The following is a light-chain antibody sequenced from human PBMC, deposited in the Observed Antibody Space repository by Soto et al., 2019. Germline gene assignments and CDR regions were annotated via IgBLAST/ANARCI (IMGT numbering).Light chain of an antibody. CDR3: SSYTISSTLV. V-gene: IGLV2-14*01. Sequence: QSALTQPASVSGSPGQSITISCTGTSSDVGTYNYVSWYQQHPGKASKLMIYEVSNRPSGVSNRFSGSKSGNTASLTISGLQAEDEADYYCSSYTISSTLVFGGGTKLTVL. CDR1: SSDVGTYNY. CDR2: EVS. J-gene: IGLJ3*02.